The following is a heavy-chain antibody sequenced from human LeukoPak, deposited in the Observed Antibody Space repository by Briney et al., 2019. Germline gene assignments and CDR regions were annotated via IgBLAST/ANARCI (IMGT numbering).Heavy chain of an antibody. J-gene: IGHJ4*02. D-gene: IGHD3-10*01. CDR3: ARNRNYGSGTYIPFVDY. CDR2: LYYSGSA. V-gene: IGHV4-59*01. CDR1: GGSISNYY. Sequence: PSETLSLTCTVSGGSISNYYWSWIRQHPGKGLEWLGYLYYSGSANYNPSLKSRVTISLDTSKNQFSMKLSSVTAADTAVYYCARNRNYGSGTYIPFVDYWGQGTLVTVSS.